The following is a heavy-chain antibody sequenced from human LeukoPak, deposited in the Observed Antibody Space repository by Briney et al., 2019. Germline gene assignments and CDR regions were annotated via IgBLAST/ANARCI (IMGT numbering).Heavy chain of an antibody. CDR2: IYASGST. D-gene: IGHD5-12*01. J-gene: IGHJ4*02. CDR1: GGSFSGYY. V-gene: IGHV4-4*08. CDR3: GRVGYGGYGIVAY. Sequence: SETLSLTCAVYGGSFSGYYWSRIRQPPGKGLEWIGRIYASGSTIYNHSLKSRVTISLDTSKNQFFMKLTYVTAADTAVYFCGRVGYGGYGIVAYWGQGTLVTVSS.